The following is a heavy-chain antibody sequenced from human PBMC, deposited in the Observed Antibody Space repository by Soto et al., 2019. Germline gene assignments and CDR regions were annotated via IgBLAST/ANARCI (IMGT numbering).Heavy chain of an antibody. Sequence: GGSLRLSCAASGFTFSSYSMNWVRQAPGKGLEWVSYISSSSSTIYYADSVKGRFTISRDNAKNSLYLQMNSLRAEDTAVYYCARVRWGTVTTWDAFDIWAQGTMVTVSS. CDR1: GFTFSSYS. CDR3: ARVRWGTVTTWDAFDI. D-gene: IGHD4-17*01. J-gene: IGHJ3*02. CDR2: ISSSSSTI. V-gene: IGHV3-48*01.